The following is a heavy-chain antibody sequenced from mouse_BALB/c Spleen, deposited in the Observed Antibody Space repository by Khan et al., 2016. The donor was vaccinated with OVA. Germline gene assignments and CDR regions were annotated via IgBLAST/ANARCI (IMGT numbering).Heavy chain of an antibody. CDR3: ERVYGGDLDY. Sequence: EVQLQESGPGLVKPSQSLSLTCTVTGYSITSDYAWNWIRQFPGNKLEWMGFISYSGNPKYNPSLKSRFSITRDTSKNQFFLHLNSVTIEDTATYYCERVYGGDLDYWGQGTTLTVSS. CDR2: ISYSGNP. CDR1: GYSITSDYA. J-gene: IGHJ2*01. D-gene: IGHD1-1*01. V-gene: IGHV3-2*02.